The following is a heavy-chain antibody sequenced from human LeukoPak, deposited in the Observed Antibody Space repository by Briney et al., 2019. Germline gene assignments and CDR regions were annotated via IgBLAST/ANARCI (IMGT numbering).Heavy chain of an antibody. J-gene: IGHJ5*02. Sequence: SETLSLTCSVSGDSVSSSPYYWGWIRQPPGKGLEWIGNTFSTSTLYNASLRSRVTILVDTSKNQFSLKLTSATAADTAIYYCARYKFHNYIDPWGQGTLVVVSS. D-gene: IGHD5-24*01. CDR2: TFSTST. CDR1: GDSVSSSPYY. V-gene: IGHV4-61*01. CDR3: ARYKFHNYIDP.